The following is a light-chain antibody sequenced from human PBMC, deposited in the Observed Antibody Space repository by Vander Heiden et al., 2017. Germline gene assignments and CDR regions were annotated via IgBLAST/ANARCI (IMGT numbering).Light chain of an antibody. J-gene: IGLJ3*02. Sequence: QLVLTQSPSASASLGASVKLTCTLSRGHSNYAIAWHQQQPEKGPRYLMKVNSDGSHNKGDGIPDRFSGSSSGAERYLTISSLQSEDEADYYCQTWGTGIRVFGGGTKLTVL. CDR1: RGHSNYA. V-gene: IGLV4-69*01. CDR3: QTWGTGIRV. CDR2: VNSDGSH.